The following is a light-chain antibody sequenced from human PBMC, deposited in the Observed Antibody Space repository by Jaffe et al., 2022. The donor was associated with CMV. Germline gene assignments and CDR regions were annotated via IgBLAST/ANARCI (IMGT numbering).Light chain of an antibody. Sequence: EIVMTQSPATLSVSPGEGATLSCRASQSVSANLAWYHQKPGQAPRLLIYDASTRATGVPARFSGSGSGTEFTLTISSLQSEDFAVYFCQQYNNWPLAFGQGTKVEIK. CDR1: QSVSAN. V-gene: IGKV3-15*01. CDR3: QQYNNWPLA. CDR2: DAS. J-gene: IGKJ1*01.